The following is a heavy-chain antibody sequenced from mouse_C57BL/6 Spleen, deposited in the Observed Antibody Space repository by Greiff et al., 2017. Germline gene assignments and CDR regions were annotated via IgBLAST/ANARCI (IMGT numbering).Heavy chain of an antibody. D-gene: IGHD1-1*01. V-gene: IGHV1-55*01. CDR1: GYTFTSYW. CDR2: IYPGSGST. CDR3: ARPSRYGSSPSWFAY. Sequence: VQLQQPGAELVKPGASVKMSCKASGYTFTSYWITWVKQRPGQGLERIGDIYPGSGSTNYNEKFKSKATLTVDTSSSTAYMQLSSLTSEDSAVYYCARPSRYGSSPSWFAYWGQGTLVTVSA. J-gene: IGHJ3*01.